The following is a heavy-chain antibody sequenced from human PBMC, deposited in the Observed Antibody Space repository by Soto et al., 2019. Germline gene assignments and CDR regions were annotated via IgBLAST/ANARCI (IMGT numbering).Heavy chain of an antibody. CDR2: IIPIFGTA. J-gene: IGHJ4*02. V-gene: IGHV1-69*12. Sequence: QVQLVQSGAEVKTPGSSVKVSCKASGGTFSSYAISWVRQAPGQGLEWVGGIIPIFGTANYAQKFLGRVTMAADQSPSTAYMELSGLRSEATAVYYCPPPASCHGTVTLNYFDYWGQGTLVTVSS. CDR1: GGTFSSYA. CDR3: PPPASCHGTVTLNYFDY. D-gene: IGHD4-17*01.